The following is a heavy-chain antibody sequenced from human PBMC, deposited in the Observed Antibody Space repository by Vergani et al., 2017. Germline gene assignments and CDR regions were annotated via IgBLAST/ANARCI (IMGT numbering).Heavy chain of an antibody. V-gene: IGHV2-26*01. CDR3: ARVQSGSWYSTPSYYFDY. CDR1: GFSLSNARVG. D-gene: IGHD6-13*01. CDR2: IFSNDEK. J-gene: IGHJ4*02. Sequence: QVTLKESGPVLVKPTETLTLTCAVSGFSLSNARVGVSWIRQPPGKALEWLAHIFSNDEKSYSTSLKSRITISKDTSKSQVVLTMTNMDPVDTATYYCARVQSGSWYSTPSYYFDYWGQGTLVTVSS.